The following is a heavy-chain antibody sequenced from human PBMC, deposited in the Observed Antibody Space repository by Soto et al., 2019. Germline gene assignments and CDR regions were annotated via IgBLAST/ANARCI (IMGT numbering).Heavy chain of an antibody. J-gene: IGHJ5*02. D-gene: IGHD6-13*01. V-gene: IGHV3-33*01. CDR1: GFTFSSYG. CDR3: ARGRGQQLDNWFDP. CDR2: IWYDGSNK. Sequence: QVQLVESGGGVVQPGRSLRLSCAASGFTFSSYGMHWVRQAPDKGLEWVAVIWYDGSNKYYADSVKGRFTISRDNSKNTLYLQMNSLRAEDTAVYYCARGRGQQLDNWFDPWGQGTLVTVSS.